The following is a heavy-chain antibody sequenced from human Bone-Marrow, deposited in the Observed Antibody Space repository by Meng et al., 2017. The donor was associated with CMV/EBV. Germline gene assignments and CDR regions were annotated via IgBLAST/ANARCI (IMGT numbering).Heavy chain of an antibody. J-gene: IGHJ6*02. CDR1: GYSFTSYW. V-gene: IGHV5-51*01. D-gene: IGHD5-18*01. CDR2: IYPGDSDT. CDR3: AREGKFEYSYGYYYGMDV. Sequence: GGSLRLSCKGSGYSFTSYWIGWVRQMPGKGLEWMGIIYPGDSDTRYSPSFQGQVTISADKSISTAYLQWSSLKASDTAIYYCAREGKFEYSYGYYYGMDVWGQGTTVTVSS.